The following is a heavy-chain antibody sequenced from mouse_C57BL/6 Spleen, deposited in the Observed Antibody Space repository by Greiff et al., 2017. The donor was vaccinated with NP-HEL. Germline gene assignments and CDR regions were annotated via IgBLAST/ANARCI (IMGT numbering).Heavy chain of an antibody. CDR1: GYPFPSYW. J-gene: IGHJ4*01. CDR2: IYPGSGST. V-gene: IGHV1-55*01. D-gene: IGHD1-1*01. CDR3: ASYYYGSSYPYAMDY. Sequence: QVQLQQPGAELVKPGASVKISCKASGYPFPSYWITWVKRRPGQGLEWIGDIYPGSGSTNYNEKFKSKATLTVDTSSSTAYMQLSSLTSEDSAVYYCASYYYGSSYPYAMDYWGQGTSVTVSS.